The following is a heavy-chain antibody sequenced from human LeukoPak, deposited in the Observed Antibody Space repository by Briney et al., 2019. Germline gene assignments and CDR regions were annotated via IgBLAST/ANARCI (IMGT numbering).Heavy chain of an antibody. CDR3: ARPGYSGSLEY. CDR1: GYAFTTNW. D-gene: IGHD1-26*01. CDR2: IYPADSDT. V-gene: IGHV5-51*01. Sequence: GESLKISCKGSGYAFTTNWIGWVRQMPGKGLEWMGIIYPADSDTRYSPSFQGQVTISADKSISTAYLQWNSLKASDTAMYYCARPGYSGSLEYWGQGTLVTVSS. J-gene: IGHJ4*02.